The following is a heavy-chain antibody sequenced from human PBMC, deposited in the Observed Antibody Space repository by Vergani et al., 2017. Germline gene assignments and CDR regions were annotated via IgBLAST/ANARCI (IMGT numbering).Heavy chain of an antibody. V-gene: IGHV3-23*01. D-gene: IGHD2-8*01. Sequence: EVQLLESGGRLVEPGGSLRLSCAASGFTFNNYAMTWVRQAPGKGLEWVSAISGSGGITYYADSVKGRFTISRDNSKNTLYLQMNSLRAEDTAVYYCAKLGAYRPLYAFKDYWGQGTLVTVSS. J-gene: IGHJ4*02. CDR3: AKLGAYRPLYAFKDY. CDR2: ISGSGGIT. CDR1: GFTFNNYA.